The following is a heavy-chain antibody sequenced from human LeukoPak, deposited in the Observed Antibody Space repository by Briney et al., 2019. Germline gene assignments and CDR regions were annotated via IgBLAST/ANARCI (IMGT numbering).Heavy chain of an antibody. V-gene: IGHV1-2*02. Sequence: ASVKVSRKASGYTFTGYYMHWVRQAPGQGLEWMGWINPNSGGTNYAQKFQGRVTMTRDTSISTAYMELSRLRSDDTAVYYCARDPGHCSSTSCYIDPWGQGTLVTVSS. J-gene: IGHJ5*02. CDR2: INPNSGGT. D-gene: IGHD2-2*02. CDR3: ARDPGHCSSTSCYIDP. CDR1: GYTFTGYY.